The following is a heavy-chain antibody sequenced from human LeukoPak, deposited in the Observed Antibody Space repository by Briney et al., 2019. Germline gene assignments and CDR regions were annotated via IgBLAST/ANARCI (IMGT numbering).Heavy chain of an antibody. D-gene: IGHD3-22*01. CDR2: IDSAGDT. V-gene: IGHV3-13*04. Sequence: PGGSLRLSCAASGFTFSNYGMHWVRQPTGKGLEWVSAIDSAGDTYYPGSVKGRFTISRENGKNSLPLQMNSLRAEDTAVYYCARADFDSRAYYPPYFDYWGQGTLVTVSS. CDR3: ARADFDSRAYYPPYFDY. CDR1: GFTFSNYG. J-gene: IGHJ4*02.